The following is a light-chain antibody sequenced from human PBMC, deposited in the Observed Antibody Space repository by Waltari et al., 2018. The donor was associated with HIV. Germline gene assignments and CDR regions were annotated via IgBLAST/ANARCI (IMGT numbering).Light chain of an antibody. V-gene: IGLV2-14*03. J-gene: IGLJ1*01. CDR1: SSDVGGYNY. Sequence: QSALTQPASVSGSPGQSITISCTGTSSDVGGYNYVPWYQQHPSKAPKRRIYDVSNRPAGGANRDSGSKSGNTASLTISGLQAEDEADYYCSSYTSSSTLYVFGTGTKVTVL. CDR2: DVS. CDR3: SSYTSSSTLYV.